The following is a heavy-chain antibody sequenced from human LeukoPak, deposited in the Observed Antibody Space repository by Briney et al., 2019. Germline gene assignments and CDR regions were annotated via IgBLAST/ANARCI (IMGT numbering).Heavy chain of an antibody. CDR1: GFSFTNYW. Sequence: GESLKISCYGSGFSFTNYWIGWVRQMPGKGLEWMGIIYPDNSETRYSPSFQGQVTISADKSITTAYLQWRKPRTRFCATDDCARLLSRTWSNFDFWGQGTLVTVSS. CDR2: IYPDNSET. V-gene: IGHV5-51*01. J-gene: IGHJ4*02. D-gene: IGHD6-13*01. CDR3: ARLLSRTWSNFDF.